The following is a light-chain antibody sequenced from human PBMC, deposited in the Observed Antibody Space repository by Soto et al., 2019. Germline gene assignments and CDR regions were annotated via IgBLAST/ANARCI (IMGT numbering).Light chain of an antibody. J-gene: IGLJ1*01. CDR2: DDN. CDR3: GSWDSSRSAYV. Sequence: QSVMTQPPSVSAAPGQKVTISCSGSSSNIGGNSVSWYQQLPGTATKLLIYDDNKRPSGIPDRFAGSKSGTSATLGITGFQAGDEDDYYCGSWDSSRSAYVFGTGTKLTVL. CDR1: SSNIGGNS. V-gene: IGLV1-51*01.